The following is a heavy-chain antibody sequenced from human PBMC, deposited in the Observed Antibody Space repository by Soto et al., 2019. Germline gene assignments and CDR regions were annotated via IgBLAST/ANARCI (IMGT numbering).Heavy chain of an antibody. CDR2: ISGSGGST. CDR3: AKGSGYSSGKTYFDY. V-gene: IGHV3-23*01. J-gene: IGHJ4*02. D-gene: IGHD5-18*01. Sequence: GGSLRLSCAASGFTFSSYAMSWVRQAPGKGLEWVSAISGSGGSTYYADSVKGRFTISRDNSKNTLYLQMDSLRAEDTAVYYCAKGSGYSSGKTYFDYWGQGTLVTVSS. CDR1: GFTFSSYA.